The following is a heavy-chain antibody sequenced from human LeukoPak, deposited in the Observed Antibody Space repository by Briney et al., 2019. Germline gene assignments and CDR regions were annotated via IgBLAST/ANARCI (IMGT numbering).Heavy chain of an antibody. D-gene: IGHD6-19*01. CDR1: GFTLSSYA. CDR3: ARDKLSTKRYSSGWSLDY. CDR2: TSSDGINK. Sequence: GGSLRLSCAAAGFTLSSYAMHWARQAPGKGLEWVAVTSSDGINKYYSDSVKGQLTMSRDNSKNTLYLQMDSLRAEDTAVYYCARDKLSTKRYSSGWSLDYSGQGTLVTVSS. V-gene: IGHV3-30*04. J-gene: IGHJ4*02.